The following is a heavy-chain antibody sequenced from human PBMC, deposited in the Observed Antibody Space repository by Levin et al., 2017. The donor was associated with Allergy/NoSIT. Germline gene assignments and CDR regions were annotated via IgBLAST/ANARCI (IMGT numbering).Heavy chain of an antibody. CDR3: TRDASPAAPGYLAHDAFDI. CDR2: IISIFGTA. V-gene: IGHV1-69*13. D-gene: IGHD6-13*01. J-gene: IGHJ3*02. CDR1: GGTFSSYA. Sequence: PMASVKVSCKASGGTFSSYAINWVRQAPGQGLEWMGGIISIFGTANYAQKFQDRVTLTADESTSTAYMELSSLRSEDAAVYYCTRDASPAAPGYLAHDAFDIWGQGTMVTVSS.